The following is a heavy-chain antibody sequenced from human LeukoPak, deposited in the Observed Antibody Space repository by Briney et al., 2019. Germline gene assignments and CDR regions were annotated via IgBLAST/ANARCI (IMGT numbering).Heavy chain of an antibody. CDR3: ARDPRTVRI. V-gene: IGHV3-48*04. D-gene: IGHD1-1*01. CDR2: ISSSSSTI. J-gene: IGHJ4*02. CDR1: GFTFSSYS. Sequence: GGSLRLSCAASGFTFSSYSMNWVRQAPGKGLEWVSYISSSSSTIYYADSVKGRFTISRDNAKNLLYLQMDSLRVEDTAIYYCARDPRTVRIWGQGTLVTVSS.